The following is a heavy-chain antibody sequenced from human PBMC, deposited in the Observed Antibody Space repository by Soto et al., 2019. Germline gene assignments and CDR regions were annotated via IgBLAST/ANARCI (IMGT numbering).Heavy chain of an antibody. Sequence: SETLSLTCTVSNGSVSSGTYPWSWVRQPPGKGLEWIGYIYYSGTTYYTPSLKSRLTMSMDRANDHFSLNLTSVTAADTAVYFCARGHYYYGMDVWGQGITVTVSS. CDR1: NGSVSSGTYP. CDR3: ARGHYYYGMDV. J-gene: IGHJ6*02. CDR2: IYYSGTT. V-gene: IGHV4-30-2*01.